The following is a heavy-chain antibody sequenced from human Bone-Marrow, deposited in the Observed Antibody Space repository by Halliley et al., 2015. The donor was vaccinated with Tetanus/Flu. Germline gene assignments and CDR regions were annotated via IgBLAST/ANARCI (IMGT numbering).Heavy chain of an antibody. Sequence: CAASGFSFSSYTMHWVRQAPGKGLEWVSSITSSENYIYYADSVKGRFTISRDNAKSSVSLQMNSLRAEDTAVYYCARRPSDFGPATNYWGQGTLGFVSS. D-gene: IGHD4-17*01. J-gene: IGHJ4*02. V-gene: IGHV3-21*01. CDR3: ARRPSDFGPATNY. CDR1: GFSFSSYT. CDR2: ITSSENYI.